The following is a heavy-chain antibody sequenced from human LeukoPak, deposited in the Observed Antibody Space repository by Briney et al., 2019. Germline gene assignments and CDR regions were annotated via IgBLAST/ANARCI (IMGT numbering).Heavy chain of an antibody. CDR1: GFTFSSYW. CDR3: ARAVSLLS. V-gene: IGHV3-74*01. D-gene: IGHD5/OR15-5a*01. Sequence: GGSLRLSCAASGFTFSSYWMNWVRQAPGKGLVWVSGINEDGSSTAYADSVKGRFTISRDNAKNTLYLQMNSLRAEDTAVYYCARAVSLLSWGQGTLVTVSS. CDR2: INEDGSST. J-gene: IGHJ4*02.